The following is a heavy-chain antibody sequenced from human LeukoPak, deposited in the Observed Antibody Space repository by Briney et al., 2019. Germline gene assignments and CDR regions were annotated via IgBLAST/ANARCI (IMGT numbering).Heavy chain of an antibody. D-gene: IGHD2-2*01. V-gene: IGHV1-2*02. J-gene: IGHJ4*02. CDR2: INPNSGGT. Sequence: AASVKVSCKASGYTFTGYYMHWVRQAPGQGLEWMGWINPNSGGTNYAQKFQGRVTMTRDTSISTAYVELSRLRSDDTAVYYCARDQTLAVWYQLLSTTPPDYWGQGTLVTVSS. CDR1: GYTFTGYY. CDR3: ARDQTLAVWYQLLSTTPPDY.